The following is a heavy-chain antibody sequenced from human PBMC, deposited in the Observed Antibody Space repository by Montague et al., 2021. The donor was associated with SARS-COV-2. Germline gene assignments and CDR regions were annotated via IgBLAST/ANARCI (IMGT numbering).Heavy chain of an antibody. V-gene: IGHV4-39*01. CDR3: YRPGRRYSYGFDGFEV. J-gene: IGHJ3*01. CDR1: GGSISNSIYY. CDR2: IYYTGST. D-gene: IGHD5-18*01. Sequence: SETLSLTCTVSGGSISNSIYYWGWLRPPPGKGLEWIGSIYYTGSTYYNPSLKSRVTISMNTSNNPFFLKLTSVTAADTAEYYCYRPGRRYSYGFDGFEVWGQGTMVTVSS.